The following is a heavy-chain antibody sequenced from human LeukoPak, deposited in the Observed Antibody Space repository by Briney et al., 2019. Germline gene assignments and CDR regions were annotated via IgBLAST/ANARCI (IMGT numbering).Heavy chain of an antibody. D-gene: IGHD3-3*01. CDR2: IYSSGST. V-gene: IGHV4-4*09. J-gene: IGHJ5*02. CDR1: GGSISSYY. Sequence: PSETLSLTCTVSGGSISSYYWSWIRQPPGKGLEWIGYIYSSGSTNYNPSLKNRVTISVDTSKNQFSLKVKSVTAADTAMYFCARREKHYAFWSAFNPWGQGALVTASS. CDR3: ARREKHYAFWSAFNP.